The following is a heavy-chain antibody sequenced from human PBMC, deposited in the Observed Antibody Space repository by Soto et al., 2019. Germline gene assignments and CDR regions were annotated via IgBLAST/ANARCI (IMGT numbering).Heavy chain of an antibody. Sequence: EVQLVESGGGLVQPGGSLRLSCAASGFTVSSNYMSWVRQAPGKGLEWVSVIYSGGYTYYADSVKGSFTISRDDSKNTLYLQMNSLRAEDTAVYYCAALIAAAVVDYWGQGALVTVSS. CDR2: IYSGGYT. D-gene: IGHD6-13*01. J-gene: IGHJ4*02. CDR3: AALIAAAVVDY. V-gene: IGHV3-66*01. CDR1: GFTVSSNY.